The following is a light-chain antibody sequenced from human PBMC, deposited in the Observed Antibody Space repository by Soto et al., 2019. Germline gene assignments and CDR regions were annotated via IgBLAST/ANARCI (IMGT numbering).Light chain of an antibody. CDR1: QGIRNY. Sequence: DIQMTQSPSSLSESVGDRVTITCRASQGIRNYLAWLQQKPGKAPKSLIYGASSLQSGVPSNFTGSGSGTDFSLTITSLQPEDSATYYCQQYNIYPWTFGQGTKVEI. V-gene: IGKV1-16*02. J-gene: IGKJ1*01. CDR3: QQYNIYPWT. CDR2: GAS.